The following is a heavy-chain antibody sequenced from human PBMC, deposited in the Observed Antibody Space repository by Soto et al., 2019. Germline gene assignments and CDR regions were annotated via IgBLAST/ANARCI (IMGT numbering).Heavy chain of an antibody. J-gene: IGHJ4*02. D-gene: IGHD6-13*01. CDR3: ARITEQQLLFDY. CDR2: IFSYDGK. V-gene: IGHV2-26*01. CDR1: GFSLSNARMG. Sequence: QVTLKESGPVLVKPTEPLTLTCTVSGFSLSNARMGVSWIRQPPGKALEWLAHIFSYDGKSYSTSLKSRLTISKDTSKSQVVLTMTNMDPVDTATYYCARITEQQLLFDYWGQGTLVTVSS.